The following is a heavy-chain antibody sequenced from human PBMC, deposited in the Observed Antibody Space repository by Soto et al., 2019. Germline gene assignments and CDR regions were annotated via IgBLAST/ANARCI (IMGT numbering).Heavy chain of an antibody. CDR3: ARDTVSTYYDILTGYSPWVYYYGMDV. V-gene: IGHV4-31*03. J-gene: IGHJ6*02. CDR1: GGSISSGGYY. D-gene: IGHD3-9*01. Sequence: QVQLQESGPGLVKPSQTLSLTCTVSGGSISSGGYYWSWIRQHPGKGLEWIGYIYYSGSTYYNPSLKSRVTISVDTSKTPFSLKLSSVTAADTAVYYCARDTVSTYYDILTGYSPWVYYYGMDVWGQGTTVTVSS. CDR2: IYYSGST.